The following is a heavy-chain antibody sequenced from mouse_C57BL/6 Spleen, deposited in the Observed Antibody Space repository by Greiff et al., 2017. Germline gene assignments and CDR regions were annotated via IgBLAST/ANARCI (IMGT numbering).Heavy chain of an antibody. CDR3: ARDYGSSSFAY. D-gene: IGHD1-1*01. Sequence: VMLVESGPELVKPGASVKLSCKASGYTFTSYDINWVKQRPGQGLEWIGWIYPRDGSTKYNEKFKGKATLTVDTSSSTAYMELHSLTSEDSAVYFCARDYGSSSFAYWGQGTLVTVSA. V-gene: IGHV1-85*01. CDR1: GYTFTSYD. J-gene: IGHJ3*01. CDR2: IYPRDGST.